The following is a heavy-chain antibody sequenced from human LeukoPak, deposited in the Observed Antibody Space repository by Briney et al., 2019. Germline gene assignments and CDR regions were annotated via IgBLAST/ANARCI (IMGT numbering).Heavy chain of an antibody. CDR1: GYTFTSYG. V-gene: IGHV1-18*01. CDR3: ARDGIRGVTALFDL. CDR2: ISAYNGNT. Sequence: GASVKVSCKASGYTFTSYGIIWVRQAPGQGLEWTGWISAYNGNTNYAQKLQGRVTMTTYTSTSTAYMELRSLRSDDTAVYYCARDGIRGVTALFDLWGRGTLVTVSS. J-gene: IGHJ2*01. D-gene: IGHD3-10*01.